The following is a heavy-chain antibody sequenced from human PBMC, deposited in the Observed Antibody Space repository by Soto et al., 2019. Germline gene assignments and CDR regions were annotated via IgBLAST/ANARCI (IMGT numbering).Heavy chain of an antibody. CDR3: AKDLGLRGYYYGMDV. Sequence: EVQLLESGGGLVQPGGSLRLSCAASGFTFSSYVMSWVRQAPGKGLEWVSAISGSGGSTYYADSVKGRFTISRDNSKNTLYLQMNSLRAEDTAVYYCAKDLGLRGYYYGMDVWGQGTTVTVSS. CDR1: GFTFSSYV. CDR2: ISGSGGST. D-gene: IGHD7-27*01. J-gene: IGHJ6*02. V-gene: IGHV3-23*01.